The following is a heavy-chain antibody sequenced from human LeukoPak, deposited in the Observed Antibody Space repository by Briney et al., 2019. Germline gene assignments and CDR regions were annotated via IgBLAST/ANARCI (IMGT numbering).Heavy chain of an antibody. Sequence: ASVKVSCKASGYTFTGYYVHWVRQAPGQGLEWMGWIHPNTGGTNSAQKFQGRVTMTRDMSTSTVYMELSSLRSEDTAVFYCARRAQVERRHSQFDYWGQGTLVTVSS. CDR3: ARRAQVERRHSQFDY. J-gene: IGHJ4*02. V-gene: IGHV1-2*02. CDR2: IHPNTGGT. CDR1: GYTFTGYY. D-gene: IGHD1-1*01.